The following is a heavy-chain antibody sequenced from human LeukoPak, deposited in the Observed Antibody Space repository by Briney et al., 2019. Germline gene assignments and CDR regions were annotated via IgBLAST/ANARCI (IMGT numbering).Heavy chain of an antibody. V-gene: IGHV3-21*04. Sequence: PGGSLRLSCAASGFTFSTYSMNWVRQAPGKGLEWVSSISSSSTYIYYADSVKGRFTISRDSSMNTLYLQMNSLTAGDTAVYYCAKAVGATRGYYYSGMDVWGQGTTVTVSS. CDR1: GFTFSTYS. D-gene: IGHD1-26*01. CDR3: AKAVGATRGYYYSGMDV. J-gene: IGHJ6*02. CDR2: ISSSSTYI.